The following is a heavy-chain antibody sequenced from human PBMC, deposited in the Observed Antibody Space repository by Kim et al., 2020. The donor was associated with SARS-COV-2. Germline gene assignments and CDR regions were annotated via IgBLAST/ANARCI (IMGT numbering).Heavy chain of an antibody. J-gene: IGHJ5*02. CDR3: AREVSGVWFDP. CDR1: GFTVSSNY. V-gene: IGHV3-53*01. D-gene: IGHD3-10*01. CDR2: IYSGGST. Sequence: GGSLRLSCAASGFTVSSNYMSWVRQAPGKGLEWVSVIYSGGSTYYADSVKGRFTISRDNSKNTLYLQMNSLRAEDTAVYYCAREVSGVWFDPWGQGTLVTVSS.